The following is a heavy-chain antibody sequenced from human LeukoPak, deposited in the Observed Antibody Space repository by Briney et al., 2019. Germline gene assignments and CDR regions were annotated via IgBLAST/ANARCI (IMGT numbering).Heavy chain of an antibody. J-gene: IGHJ4*02. CDR1: GFTFSTYG. Sequence: GGSLRLSCAASGFTFSTYGMHWVRQAPGKGLEWVAVIWYDGTDKYYADSVKGRFTISRDNSKNTLYLQMNSLRAEDTAVYYCARLRGHGSGSYGDYWGQGTLVTVSS. CDR3: ARLRGHGSGSYGDY. D-gene: IGHD3-10*01. CDR2: IWYDGTDK. V-gene: IGHV3-33*01.